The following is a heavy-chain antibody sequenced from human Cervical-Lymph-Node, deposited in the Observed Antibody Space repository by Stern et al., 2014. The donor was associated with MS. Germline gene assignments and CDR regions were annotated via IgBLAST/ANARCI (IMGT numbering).Heavy chain of an antibody. Sequence: HVQLVQSGAAVKTPRSSVRVSCKSSGGFSWLRLAPVQGLDWLGGITPFVGTANYLQTFQGRLPTTQDTSTNPPYMELNSPRPHHTAVYYCARGAGDNWFDPWGQGTLVSVSS. D-gene: IGHD3-10*01. CDR1: GG. V-gene: IGHV1-69*14. CDR2: ITPFVGTA. CDR3: ARGAGDNWFDP. J-gene: IGHJ5*02.